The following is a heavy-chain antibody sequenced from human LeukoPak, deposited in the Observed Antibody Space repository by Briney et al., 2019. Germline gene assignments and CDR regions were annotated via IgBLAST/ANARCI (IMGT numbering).Heavy chain of an antibody. J-gene: IGHJ6*02. CDR3: ARSSGSYDGYYGVEV. V-gene: IGHV3-9*01. Sequence: GRSLRLSCGVSEFTFDDYVIHWVRQGPGKGLEWVAAMSWTSGSIAYADSVKGRFNIFRDNAQSSLYLQMNSLRAEDTAFYYCARSSGSYDGYYGVEVWGQGTTVIVSS. D-gene: IGHD6-19*01. CDR1: EFTFDDYV. CDR2: MSWTSGSI.